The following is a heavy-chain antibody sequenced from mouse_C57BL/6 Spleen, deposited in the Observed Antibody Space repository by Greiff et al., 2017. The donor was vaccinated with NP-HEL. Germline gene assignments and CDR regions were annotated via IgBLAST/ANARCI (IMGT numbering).Heavy chain of an antibody. D-gene: IGHD2-3*01. CDR3: ARLIYDGYYFDY. J-gene: IGHJ2*01. CDR1: GFTFSDYY. V-gene: IGHV5-12*01. CDR2: ISNGGGST. Sequence: EVQGVESGGGLVQPGGSLKLSCAASGFTFSDYYMYWVRQTPEKRLEWVAYISNGGGSTYYPDTVKGRFTISRDNAKNTLYLQMSRLKSEDTAMYYCARLIYDGYYFDYWGQGTTLTVSS.